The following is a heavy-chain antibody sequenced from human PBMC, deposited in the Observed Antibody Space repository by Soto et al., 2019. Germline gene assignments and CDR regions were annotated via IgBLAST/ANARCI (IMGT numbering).Heavy chain of an antibody. J-gene: IGHJ4*02. Sequence: QVQLVQSGAEVKEPGSAVKVSCKAPADSFSSYGISWVRQAPGQGLAWMGGIIPIFGTTNYAEKFQGRVTITADESTNTAYMELSSLRSEDTALYYCARVFPDGWVEPGVVRGYLDTWGRGTLVTVS. CDR3: ARVFPDGWVEPGVVRGYLDT. CDR1: ADSFSSYG. CDR2: IIPIFGTT. V-gene: IGHV1-69*01. D-gene: IGHD3-3*01.